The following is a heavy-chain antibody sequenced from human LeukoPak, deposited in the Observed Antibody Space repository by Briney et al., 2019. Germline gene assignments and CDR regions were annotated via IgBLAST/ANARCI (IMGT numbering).Heavy chain of an antibody. CDR1: GGTFSSYA. D-gene: IGHD3-3*01. V-gene: IGHV1-69*04. CDR2: IIPILGIA. Sequence: ASVKVSCKASGGTFSSYAISWVRQAPGQGLEWMGRIIPILGIANYAQKFQGRVTITADKSTSTAYMELRSLRSDDTAVYYCARDDFGGPGDAFDIWGQGTMVTVSS. J-gene: IGHJ3*02. CDR3: ARDDFGGPGDAFDI.